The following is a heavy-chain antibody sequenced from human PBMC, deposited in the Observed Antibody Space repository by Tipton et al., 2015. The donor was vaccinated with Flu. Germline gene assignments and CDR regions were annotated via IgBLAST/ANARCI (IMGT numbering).Heavy chain of an antibody. D-gene: IGHD6-13*01. J-gene: IGHJ3*02. CDR2: IIPILGIA. Sequence: QLVQSGAEVKKPGSSVKVSCKASGGTFSSYAISWVRQAPGQGLEWMGGIIPILGIANYAQKFQGRVTITADESTSTAYMELSSLRSEDTAVYYCASGSSWGRPRALGYAFDIWGQGTMVTVSS. CDR1: GGTFSSYA. V-gene: IGHV1-69*01. CDR3: ASGSSWGRPRALGYAFDI.